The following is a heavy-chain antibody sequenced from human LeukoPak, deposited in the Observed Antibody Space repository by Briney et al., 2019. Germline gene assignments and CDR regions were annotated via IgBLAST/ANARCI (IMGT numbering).Heavy chain of an antibody. V-gene: IGHV3-9*01. D-gene: IGHD3-3*01. J-gene: IGHJ4*02. CDR1: GFTFGDYG. Sequence: PGRSLRPSCAASGFTFGDYGMHWVRQRPGKGLEWVSGISWSSGTIVYADSVKGRFTISRDNAKNALYLQMNNLRPDDTALYYCAKDFTFLERHQFDYWGQGTLVTVSS. CDR3: AKDFTFLERHQFDY. CDR2: ISWSSGTI.